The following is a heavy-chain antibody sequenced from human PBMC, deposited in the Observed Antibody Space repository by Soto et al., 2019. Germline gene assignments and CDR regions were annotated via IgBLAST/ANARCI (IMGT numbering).Heavy chain of an antibody. Sequence: GASVKVSCKASGGTFSSYAISWVRQAPGQGLEWMGGIIPIFGTANYAQKFQGRVTITADKSTSTAYMGLSSLRSEDTAVYYCARVRYCSSKSCYGSGWFDPWGQGTLVTVSS. V-gene: IGHV1-69*06. CDR1: GGTFSSYA. CDR3: ARVRYCSSKSCYGSGWFDP. J-gene: IGHJ5*02. D-gene: IGHD2-2*01. CDR2: IIPIFGTA.